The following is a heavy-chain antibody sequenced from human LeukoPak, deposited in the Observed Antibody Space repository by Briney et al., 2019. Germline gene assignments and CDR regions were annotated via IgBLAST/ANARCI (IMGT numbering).Heavy chain of an antibody. V-gene: IGHV3-21*01. J-gene: IGHJ4*02. CDR1: GFTFSSYT. Sequence: GGSLRLSCAASGFTFSSYTVNWVRQAPGKGLEWVSSISSSSTYIYYADSVKGRFTISRDNAKNSLNLQMNSLRAEDTAVYYCARDWEGPLGYFDYWGQGTLVTVSS. CDR2: ISSSSTYI. CDR3: ARDWEGPLGYFDY. D-gene: IGHD1-26*01.